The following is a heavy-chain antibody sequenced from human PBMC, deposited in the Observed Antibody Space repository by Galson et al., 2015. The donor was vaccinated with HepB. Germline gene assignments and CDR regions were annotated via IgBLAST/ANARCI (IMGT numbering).Heavy chain of an antibody. CDR1: GDSVSSNGAA. CDR3: ARDGHLAPDYFDY. J-gene: IGHJ4*02. V-gene: IGHV6-1*01. Sequence: CAISGDSVSSNGAAWNWIRHSPSRGLEWLGRTYYRSKWYDNYAVSVESRITISPDTSKNQFSLHLNSVTPEDTAVYYCARDGHLAPDYFDYWGQGTLVTVSS. CDR2: TYYRSKWYD. D-gene: IGHD3/OR15-3a*01.